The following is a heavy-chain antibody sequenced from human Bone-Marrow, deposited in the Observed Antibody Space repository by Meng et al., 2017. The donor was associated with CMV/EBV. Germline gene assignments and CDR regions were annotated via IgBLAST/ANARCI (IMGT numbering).Heavy chain of an antibody. Sequence: GGSLRLSCAASGFTFSAYDMHWVRQATGKGLEWVSAIGTAYNTYYPASVRGRFTISRENAKNSLYLQMNSLAAGDTAVYYWARAGPLRFGGGLDVWGQGTTVTVPS. J-gene: IGHJ6*02. CDR3: ARAGPLRFGGGLDV. CDR1: GFTFSAYD. D-gene: IGHD3-10*01. V-gene: IGHV3-13*01. CDR2: IGTAYNT.